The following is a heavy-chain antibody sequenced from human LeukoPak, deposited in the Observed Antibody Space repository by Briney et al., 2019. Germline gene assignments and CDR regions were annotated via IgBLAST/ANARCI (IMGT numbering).Heavy chain of an antibody. D-gene: IGHD2-21*01. Sequence: PSETLSLTCTVSGYSISSGYYWSWIRQPPGKGLEWIGEINHSGSTNYNPSLKSRVTISVDTSKNQFSLKLSSVTAADTAVYYCARQDSPRIPSDAGPWGQGTLVTVSS. CDR1: GYSISSGYY. CDR2: INHSGST. V-gene: IGHV4-38-2*02. CDR3: ARQDSPRIPSDAGP. J-gene: IGHJ5*02.